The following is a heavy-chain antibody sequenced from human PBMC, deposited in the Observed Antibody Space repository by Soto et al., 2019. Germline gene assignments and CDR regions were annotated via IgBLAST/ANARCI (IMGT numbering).Heavy chain of an antibody. Sequence: EVQLVESGGGVVQTGGSLRISCAASGINVTRYFISWIRQPPQKGLEWVSVFYNADTTHYADSVKGRFTVSRDNSKNIVYLQMNSVRAEDTAVYYCAKENGHAFDLWGQGILVTVSS. J-gene: IGHJ3*01. D-gene: IGHD2-8*01. CDR3: AKENGHAFDL. V-gene: IGHV3-66*01. CDR2: FYNADTT. CDR1: GINVTRYF.